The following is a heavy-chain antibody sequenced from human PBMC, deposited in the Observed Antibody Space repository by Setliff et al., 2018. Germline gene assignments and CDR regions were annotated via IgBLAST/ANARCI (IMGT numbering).Heavy chain of an antibody. V-gene: IGHV1-69*13. Sequence: SVKVSCKASGYTFANSIVSWVRQAPGQGLQWLGRFIPILGATNYAQNFQGRVTITADESTSTGYMELRSLRSDDTAVYYCARELRSPYWHLDSWGQGTQVTVSS. CDR3: ARELRSPYWHLDS. CDR1: GYTFANSI. CDR2: FIPILGAT. D-gene: IGHD3-16*01. J-gene: IGHJ5*01.